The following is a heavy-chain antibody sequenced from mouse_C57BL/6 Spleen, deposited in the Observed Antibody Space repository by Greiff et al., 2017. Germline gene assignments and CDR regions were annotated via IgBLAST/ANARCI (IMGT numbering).Heavy chain of an antibody. Sequence: QVHVKQPGAELVRPGSSVKLSCKASGYTFTSYWMHWVKQRPIQGLEWIGNIDPSDSETHYNQKFKDKATLTVDKSSSTAYMQLSSLTSEDSAVYYGARYYSNLWYFDVWGTGTTVTVAS. V-gene: IGHV1-52*01. CDR3: ARYYSNLWYFDV. D-gene: IGHD2-5*01. CDR1: GYTFTSYW. CDR2: IDPSDSET. J-gene: IGHJ1*03.